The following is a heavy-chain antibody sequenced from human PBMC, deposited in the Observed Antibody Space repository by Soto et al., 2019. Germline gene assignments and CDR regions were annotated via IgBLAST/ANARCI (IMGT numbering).Heavy chain of an antibody. D-gene: IGHD1-26*01. CDR3: ARDVLGGRYSMDV. CDR1: GFTFSSYA. V-gene: IGHV3-64*01. CDR2: ISSNGGST. J-gene: IGHJ6*03. Sequence: EVQLVESGGGLVQPGGSLRLSCAASGFTFSSYAMHWVRQAPGKGLEYVSAISSNGGSTYYANSVKGRFTISRDNSKNTLYLQMGSLRAEDMAVYYCARDVLGGRYSMDVWCQGTTVTVSS.